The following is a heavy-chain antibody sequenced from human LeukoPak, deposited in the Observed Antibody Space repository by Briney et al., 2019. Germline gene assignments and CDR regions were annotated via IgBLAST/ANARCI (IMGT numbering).Heavy chain of an antibody. J-gene: IGHJ5*02. Sequence: SETLSLTCTVSGGSISSYYWSWIRQPAGKGLEWIGRFYTSGSTNYNPSLKSRVTMSVDTSKNQFSLSLSSVTAADTAVYYCARQDDEGWFDPWGQGTLVTVSA. D-gene: IGHD5-24*01. CDR2: FYTSGST. CDR1: GGSISSYY. CDR3: ARQDDEGWFDP. V-gene: IGHV4-4*07.